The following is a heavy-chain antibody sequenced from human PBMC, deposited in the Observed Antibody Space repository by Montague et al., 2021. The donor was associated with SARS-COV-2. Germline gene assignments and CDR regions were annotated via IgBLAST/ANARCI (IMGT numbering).Heavy chain of an antibody. D-gene: IGHD3-10*01. CDR1: GVVELRRRSE. Sequence: TLSLTCTVSGVVELRRRSEEHTSELQSPMYLVCRLLLEKKKNTQYNPSLKSRVSLSVDTSKNQFSLNLRSATSADPALYYCARDLGGIDVWGQGTTGIVSS. CDR2: LEKKKNT. CDR3: ARDLGGIDV. V-gene: IGHV4-31*03. J-gene: IGHJ6*02.